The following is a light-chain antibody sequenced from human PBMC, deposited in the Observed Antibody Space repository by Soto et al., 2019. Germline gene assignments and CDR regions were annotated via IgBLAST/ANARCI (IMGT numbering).Light chain of an antibody. Sequence: DIQLTPSPSSLSASVGDRVTITCRASQSIGTSLNWYQQKPGKAPNLLIFTSSNLESGVPSRFSGSGSGTDFTLTISSLQPEDFATYFCQQGYSRPRTFGQGTKGDIK. J-gene: IGKJ1*01. CDR1: QSIGTS. CDR2: TSS. CDR3: QQGYSRPRT. V-gene: IGKV1-39*01.